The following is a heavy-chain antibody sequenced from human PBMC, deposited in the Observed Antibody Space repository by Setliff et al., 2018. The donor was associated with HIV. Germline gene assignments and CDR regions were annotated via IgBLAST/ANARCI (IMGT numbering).Heavy chain of an antibody. D-gene: IGHD3-10*01. Sequence: SVKVSCKASGGTFIRYAFNWVRQAPGQGLEWMGEIIPIFGIPSYAQRFQDRVTITADESTNTAYMELSSLRSEDTAVYYCATLPDYYGSGSYNRDYWGQGTLVTVSS. V-gene: IGHV1-69*13. CDR1: GGTFIRYA. J-gene: IGHJ4*02. CDR3: ATLPDYYGSGSYNRDY. CDR2: IIPIFGIP.